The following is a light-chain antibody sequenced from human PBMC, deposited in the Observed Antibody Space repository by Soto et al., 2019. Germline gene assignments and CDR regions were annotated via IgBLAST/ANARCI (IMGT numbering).Light chain of an antibody. Sequence: QSVLTQPASVSGSPGQSITISCTGTSSDVGNYNLVSWYQQHPGKAPKLMIFEVSYRPSGVSNRFSGSKSGNTASLTISGLQAEDEAEYYCISYTTSSTSYVFGTGTKVTVL. V-gene: IGLV2-14*02. J-gene: IGLJ1*01. CDR2: EVS. CDR1: SSDVGNYNL. CDR3: ISYTTSSTSYV.